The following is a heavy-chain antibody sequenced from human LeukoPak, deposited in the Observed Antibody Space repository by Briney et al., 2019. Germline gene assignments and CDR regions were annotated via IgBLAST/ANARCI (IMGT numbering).Heavy chain of an antibody. Sequence: GGSLILSCAASGFTFNDHYMDWVRQAPGQGLEWVGRTRNKANSFTTEYAASVRGRFTISRDDSKNSLYLQMNSLKTEDTAVYYCARGDDYNRRSFDYWGQGTLVTVSS. CDR3: ARGDDYNRRSFDY. D-gene: IGHD5-24*01. J-gene: IGHJ4*02. V-gene: IGHV3-72*01. CDR1: GFTFNDHY. CDR2: TRNKANSFTT.